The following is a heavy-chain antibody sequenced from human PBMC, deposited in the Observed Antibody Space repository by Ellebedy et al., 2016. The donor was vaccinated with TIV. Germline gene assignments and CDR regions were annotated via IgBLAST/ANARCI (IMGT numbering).Heavy chain of an antibody. CDR3: ARVPWGSGAVNWFDP. CDR1: GFTFSSYW. D-gene: IGHD3-10*01. Sequence: GESLKISCAASGFTFSSYWMSWVRQAPGKGLEWVANIKEDGSEKYYVDSVKDRFTISRDNAKNSLSLQMNSLRAEDTAVYYCARVPWGSGAVNWFDPWGQGTLVTVSS. V-gene: IGHV3-7*01. CDR2: IKEDGSEK. J-gene: IGHJ5*02.